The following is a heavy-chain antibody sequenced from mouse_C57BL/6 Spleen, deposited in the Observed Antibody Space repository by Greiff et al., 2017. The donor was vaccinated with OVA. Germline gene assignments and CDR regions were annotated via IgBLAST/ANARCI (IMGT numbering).Heavy chain of an antibody. V-gene: IGHV1-72*01. Sequence: QVQLKQPGAELVKPGASVKLSCKASGYTFTSYWMHWVKQRPGRGLEWIGRIDPNSGGTKYNEKFKSKATLTVDKPSSTAYMQLSSLTSEDSAVYYCAEEDYYGSSHWYFDVWGTGTTVTVSS. D-gene: IGHD1-1*01. CDR1: GYTFTSYW. CDR2: IDPNSGGT. J-gene: IGHJ1*03. CDR3: AEEDYYGSSHWYFDV.